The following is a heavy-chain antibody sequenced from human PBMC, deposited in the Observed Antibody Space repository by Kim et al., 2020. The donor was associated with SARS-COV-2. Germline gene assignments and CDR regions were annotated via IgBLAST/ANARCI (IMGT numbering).Heavy chain of an antibody. Sequence: GGSLRLSCAASGFTFSSYSMNWVRQAPGKGLEWVSYISSSSSTIYYADSVKGRFTISRDNAKNSLYLQMNSLSDEDTAVYYCASQLGDSFHYYYYGMDVWGQGTTVTVSS. CDR2: ISSSSSTI. CDR1: GFTFSSYS. D-gene: IGHD5-18*01. J-gene: IGHJ6*02. CDR3: ASQLGDSFHYYYYGMDV. V-gene: IGHV3-48*02.